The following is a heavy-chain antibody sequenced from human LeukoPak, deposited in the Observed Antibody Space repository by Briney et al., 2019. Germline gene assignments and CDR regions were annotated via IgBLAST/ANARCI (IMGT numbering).Heavy chain of an antibody. CDR3: AKRVPLTALDS. J-gene: IGHJ5*01. CDR1: GFTFSSYW. D-gene: IGHD3-3*01. Sequence: PGGSLRLSCAASGFTFSSYWMSWVRQAPGKGLEWVSVIGSGSVDKHYADTVRGRFDISRDNSKNRLFLQMNSLRVEDSGVYYCAKRVPLTALDSWGQGTLVTVSS. V-gene: IGHV3-23*01. CDR2: IGSGSVDK.